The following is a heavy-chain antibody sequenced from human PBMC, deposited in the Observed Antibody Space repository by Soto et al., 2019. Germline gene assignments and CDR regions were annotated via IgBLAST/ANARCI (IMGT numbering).Heavy chain of an antibody. D-gene: IGHD3-3*01. J-gene: IGHJ6*02. CDR2: IYYSGST. CDR3: ARDRLAKRPFWSGYSNGMDV. Sequence: SETLSLTCTVSGDSISSGDYYWSWIRQPPGKGLEWIGLIYYSGSTHYNPSLKSRLIISVDTSKNQFSLKLSSVTAADTAVYYCARDRLAKRPFWSGYSNGMDVWGQGTTVTVSS. CDR1: GDSISSGDYY. V-gene: IGHV4-30-4*01.